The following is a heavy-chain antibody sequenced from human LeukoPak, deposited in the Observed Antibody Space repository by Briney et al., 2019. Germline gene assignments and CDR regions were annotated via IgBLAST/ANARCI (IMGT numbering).Heavy chain of an antibody. J-gene: IGHJ4*02. CDR1: GFTFSNYG. CDR3: AKGYCSSTSCQGDY. V-gene: IGHV3-30*18. D-gene: IGHD2-2*01. CDR2: ISYDGSNK. Sequence: PGGSLRLSCAASGFTFSNYGMHWVRQAPGEGLEWVAVISYDGSNKYYEDSVKGRFTISRDNSKNTLYLQMNSLRAEDTAVYYCAKGYCSSTSCQGDYWGQGTLVTVSS.